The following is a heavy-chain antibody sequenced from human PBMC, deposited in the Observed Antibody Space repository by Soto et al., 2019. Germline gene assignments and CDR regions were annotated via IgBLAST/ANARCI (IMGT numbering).Heavy chain of an antibody. CDR3: GRGGGLSFDYYYSGMDV. V-gene: IGHV1-2*04. Sequence: ASVKVSCKASGYTFTSYGISWVRQAPGQGLEWMGWINPNSGGTNYAQKFQGWVTMTRDTSISTAYMELSRLRSDDTAVYYCGRGGGLSFDYYYSGMDVWAQGTTVTVSS. CDR2: INPNSGGT. D-gene: IGHD2-21*02. CDR1: GYTFTSYG. J-gene: IGHJ6*02.